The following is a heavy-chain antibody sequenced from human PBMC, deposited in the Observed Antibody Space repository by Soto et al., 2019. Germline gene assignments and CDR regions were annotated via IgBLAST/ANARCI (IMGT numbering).Heavy chain of an antibody. CDR3: ARRLIAAAGIFETHYYGMGV. D-gene: IGHD6-13*01. V-gene: IGHV3-48*03. J-gene: IGHJ6*02. Sequence: LRLSCAASGFTFSSYEMNWVRQAPGKGLEWVSYISSSGSTIYYADSVKGRFTISRDNAKNSLYLQMSSLRAEDTAVYYCARRLIAAAGIFETHYYGMGVWGQGPTVTVSS. CDR2: ISSSGSTI. CDR1: GFTFSSYE.